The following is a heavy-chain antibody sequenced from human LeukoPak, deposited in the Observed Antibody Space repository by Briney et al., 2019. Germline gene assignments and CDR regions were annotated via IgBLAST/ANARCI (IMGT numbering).Heavy chain of an antibody. Sequence: SETLSLTCAVSGGSINTSSYSWGWIRQSPEMGLEWIVSMSYNGRSHSSPSLMSRVTILADTSKNQFSLKLTSVTAADTAFYYCARVYSSGWYHWFDTWGQGTLVTVSS. D-gene: IGHD6-19*01. CDR2: MSYNGRS. J-gene: IGHJ5*02. CDR1: GGSINTSSYS. CDR3: ARVYSSGWYHWFDT. V-gene: IGHV4-39*07.